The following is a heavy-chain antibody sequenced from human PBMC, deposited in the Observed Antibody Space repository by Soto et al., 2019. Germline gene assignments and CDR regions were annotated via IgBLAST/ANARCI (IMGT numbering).Heavy chain of an antibody. J-gene: IGHJ6*01. CDR1: GGIFSNYA. Sequence: QVQLVQSGAEVKKPGSSVKVSCKASGGIFSNYAFSWVRQAPGQGLEWLGGIMPIFGRADYAQKFRGRVTITADEXXXXXXXXXXXXXXXXXXXXXXXXXXXXXGIGGNYYY. V-gene: IGHV1-69*12. CDR3: XXXXXXXGIGGNYYY. D-gene: IGHD6-13*01. CDR2: IMPIFGRA.